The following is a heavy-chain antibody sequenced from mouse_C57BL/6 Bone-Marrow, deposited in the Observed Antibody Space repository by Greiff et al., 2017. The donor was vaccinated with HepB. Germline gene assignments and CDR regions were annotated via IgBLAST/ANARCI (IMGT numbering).Heavy chain of an antibody. Sequence: DVHLVESGPGLAKPSQTLSLTCSVTGYSITSDYWNWIRKFPGNKLEYMGYISYSGSTYYNPSLKSRISITRDTSKNQYYLQLNSVTTEDTATYYCARWSIYYYGSSYFDYWGQGTTLTVSS. V-gene: IGHV3-8*01. CDR2: ISYSGST. CDR3: ARWSIYYYGSSYFDY. CDR1: GYSITSDY. J-gene: IGHJ2*01. D-gene: IGHD1-1*01.